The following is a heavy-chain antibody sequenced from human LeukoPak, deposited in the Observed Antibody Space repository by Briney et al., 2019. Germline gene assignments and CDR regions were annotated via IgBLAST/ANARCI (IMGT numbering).Heavy chain of an antibody. CDR2: IIPIFGTA. CDR1: GGTFSSYA. CDR3: ARVAAADPDYYYGMDV. V-gene: IGHV1-69*06. Sequence: ASVKVSCKASGGTFSSYAISWVRQAPGQGLEWMGGIIPIFGTANYAQKFQGRVTITADKSTSTAYMELSSLRSEDTAVYYCARVAAADPDYYYGMDVWGKGTTVTVSS. J-gene: IGHJ6*04. D-gene: IGHD6-25*01.